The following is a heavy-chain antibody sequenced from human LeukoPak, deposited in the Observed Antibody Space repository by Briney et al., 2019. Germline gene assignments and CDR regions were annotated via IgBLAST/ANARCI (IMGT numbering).Heavy chain of an antibody. CDR2: INPNSGGT. Sequence: GASVKVSCKASRYTFTDYYMHWVRQAPGQGLEWMGRINPNSGGTNYAQKFQGRVTMTRDTSISTAYMELSRLRSDDTAVYYCAREGVYYYDSSGYSPSFDYWGQGTLVTVSS. J-gene: IGHJ4*02. V-gene: IGHV1-2*06. D-gene: IGHD3-22*01. CDR3: AREGVYYYDSSGYSPSFDY. CDR1: RYTFTDYY.